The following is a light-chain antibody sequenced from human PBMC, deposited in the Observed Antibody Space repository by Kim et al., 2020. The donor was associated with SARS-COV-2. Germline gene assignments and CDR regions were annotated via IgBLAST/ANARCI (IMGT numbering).Light chain of an antibody. CDR2: RAS. Sequence: LSPGERATLSCRASQSVPSNYLAWYQQKSGQAPRLLIFRASSRAAGIPDRFSGSGSGTDFTLTISRLEPEDFAVYYCQQYDTLPYTFGQGTKLEI. CDR1: QSVPSNY. CDR3: QQYDTLPYT. V-gene: IGKV3-20*01. J-gene: IGKJ2*01.